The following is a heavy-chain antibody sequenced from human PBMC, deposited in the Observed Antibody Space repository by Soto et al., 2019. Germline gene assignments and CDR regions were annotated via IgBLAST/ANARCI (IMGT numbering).Heavy chain of an antibody. D-gene: IGHD3-16*01. J-gene: IGHJ5*02. CDR1: GFTFSSYG. V-gene: IGHV3-7*01. Sequence: EAQLVESGGGLVQPGGSLRVSCAVSGFTFSSYGMTWVRQAPGKGLEWVAKIKQDGSEKDYVDSVKGRFTISRDNANNSLFLHMYSLRAEDTAVYYCARGGTDAYNWFDPWGQGTLVTVSS. CDR2: IKQDGSEK. CDR3: ARGGTDAYNWFDP.